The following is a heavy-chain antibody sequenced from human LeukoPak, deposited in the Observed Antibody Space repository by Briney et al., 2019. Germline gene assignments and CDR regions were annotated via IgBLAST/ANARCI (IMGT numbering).Heavy chain of an antibody. CDR1: GGTFSSYA. CDR3: ARSLRRGGSCYSFGY. D-gene: IGHD2-15*01. J-gene: IGHJ4*02. Sequence: ASVKVSCKASGGTFSSYAISWVRQAPGQGLEWMGWMNPNSGNTGYAQKFQGRVTMTRNTSISTAYMELSSLRSEDTAVYYCARSLRRGGSCYSFGYWGQGTLVTVSS. V-gene: IGHV1-8*02. CDR2: MNPNSGNT.